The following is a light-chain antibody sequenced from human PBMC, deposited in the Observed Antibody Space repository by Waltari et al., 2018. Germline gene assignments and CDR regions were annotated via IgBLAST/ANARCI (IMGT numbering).Light chain of an antibody. Sequence: EIVLTKSPGTLSLSPGERATLSCRASQSVRSGYLAWYQQKPGQAPRPLIYASSTRATGIPDRFSGSGSGTDFTLTISRLEPEDFAVYHCQQYGTTPGTFGQGTKVEIK. V-gene: IGKV3-20*01. CDR3: QQYGTTPGT. CDR1: QSVRSGY. J-gene: IGKJ1*01. CDR2: ASS.